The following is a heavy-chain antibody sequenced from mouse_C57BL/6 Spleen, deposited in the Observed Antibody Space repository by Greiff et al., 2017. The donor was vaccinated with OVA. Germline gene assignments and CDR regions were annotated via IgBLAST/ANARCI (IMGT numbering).Heavy chain of an antibody. CDR2: IYPGSGNT. Sequence: QVQLQQPGAELVKPGASVKMSCKASGYTFTSYWITWVKQRPGQGLEWIGDIYPGSGNTNYNEKFKSKATLTVDTSSSTAYMRLSSLTSEDSAVYYCARAGWLLPYFDYWGQGTTLTVSS. J-gene: IGHJ2*01. D-gene: IGHD2-3*01. CDR1: GYTFTSYW. V-gene: IGHV1-55*01. CDR3: ARAGWLLPYFDY.